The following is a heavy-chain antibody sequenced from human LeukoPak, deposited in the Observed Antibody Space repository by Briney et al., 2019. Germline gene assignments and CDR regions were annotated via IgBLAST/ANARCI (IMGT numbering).Heavy chain of an antibody. V-gene: IGHV4-39*01. CDR2: IYYSGGT. CDR3: ARNHTHEGYGYYFDY. CDR1: GGSISSSSYY. J-gene: IGHJ4*02. Sequence: SETLSLTSTVPGGSISSSSYYWGWVRQPPGEGLEWIGCIYYSGGTHYNPSRKSRVTISVDTSKKQFSLKLSSVTAADTAVYYCARNHTHEGYGYYFDYWGQGTLITVSS. D-gene: IGHD5-18*01.